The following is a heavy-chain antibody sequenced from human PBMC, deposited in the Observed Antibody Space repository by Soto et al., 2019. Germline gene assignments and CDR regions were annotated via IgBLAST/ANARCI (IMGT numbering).Heavy chain of an antibody. CDR3: AREKDAVAGFDP. CDR1: GYTFTSYA. Sequence: GASVKVSCKASGYTFTSYAMHWVRQAPGQRLEWMVWFIAGYGNSKYSQKFQGSVTIIRDTSASTAYLELSSLRSEDTAVYYCAREKDAVAGFDPWGQGTLVTVSS. J-gene: IGHJ5*02. CDR2: FIAGYGNS. D-gene: IGHD6-19*01. V-gene: IGHV1-3*01.